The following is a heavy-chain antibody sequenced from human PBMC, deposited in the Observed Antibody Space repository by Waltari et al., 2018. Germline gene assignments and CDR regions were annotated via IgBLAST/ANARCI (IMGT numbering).Heavy chain of an antibody. V-gene: IGHV1-2*06. J-gene: IGHJ3*02. CDR1: GCTFTGYY. Sequence: QVQLVQSGAEVKKPGASVKVSCKASGCTFTGYYMHWVRQAPGQGLEWMGRSNPNSGGTNYAQKIQGRVTMTRDTSISTAYMGLSRLGSDDTAVYYCARAPYGDYGSDIWGQGTMVTVSS. CDR2: SNPNSGGT. CDR3: ARAPYGDYGSDI. D-gene: IGHD4-17*01.